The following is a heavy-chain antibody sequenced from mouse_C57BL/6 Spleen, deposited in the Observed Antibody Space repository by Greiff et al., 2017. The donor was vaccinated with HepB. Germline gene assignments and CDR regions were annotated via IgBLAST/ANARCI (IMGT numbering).Heavy chain of an antibody. J-gene: IGHJ2*01. Sequence: EVMLVESGGGLVQPGGSMKLSCAASGFTFSDAWMDWVRQSPEKGLEWVAEIRNKANNHATYYAESVKGRFTISRDDSKSSVYLQMNSLRAEDTGIYYCTRRRGSLLDYWGQGTTLTVSS. V-gene: IGHV6-6*01. CDR3: TRRRGSLLDY. D-gene: IGHD2-12*01. CDR2: IRNKANNHAT. CDR1: GFTFSDAW.